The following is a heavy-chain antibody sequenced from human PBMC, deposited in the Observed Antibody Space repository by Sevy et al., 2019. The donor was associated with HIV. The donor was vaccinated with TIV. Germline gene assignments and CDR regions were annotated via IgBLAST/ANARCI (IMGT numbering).Heavy chain of an antibody. V-gene: IGHV3-53*01. J-gene: IGHJ4*02. CDR1: GFTVSSNY. D-gene: IGHD3-22*01. CDR2: FYSGGST. CDR3: ARGPGSDYGSRWYFDY. Sequence: GGSLRLSCAASGFTVSSNYMSWVRQAPGKGLEWVSVFYSGGSTYYADSVKGRFTISRDNSKNTLYLQMNSLRAEGTAVYYCARGPGSDYGSRWYFDYLGQGTPVTVSS.